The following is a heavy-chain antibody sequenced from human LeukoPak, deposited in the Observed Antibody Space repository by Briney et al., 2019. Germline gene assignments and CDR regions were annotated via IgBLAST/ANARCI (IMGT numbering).Heavy chain of an antibody. CDR3: ARGKIVVVVAAPAFDI. CDR2: INHSGST. Sequence: SETLSLTCAVYGGSFSGYYWSWIRQPPGKGPEWIGDINHSGSTNYNPSLKSRVTISVDTSKNQFSLKLSSVTAADTAVYYCARGKIVVVVAAPAFDIWGQGTMATVSS. V-gene: IGHV4-34*01. CDR1: GGSFSGYY. D-gene: IGHD2-15*01. J-gene: IGHJ3*02.